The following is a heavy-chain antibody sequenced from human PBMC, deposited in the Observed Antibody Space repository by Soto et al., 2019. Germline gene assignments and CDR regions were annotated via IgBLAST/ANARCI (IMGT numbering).Heavy chain of an antibody. D-gene: IGHD3-10*01. Sequence: EVQLVESGGGVAQPGGSLRLSCVASASVTGNYVSWVRQAPGKGLEWVSVIYAAYSTDYADSVKGRFKISRDNSKNTVYLHMNGLRVEDTAVYFWASGSPDVTPGFDSWGQGTLVTVSS. J-gene: IGHJ4*02. CDR2: IYAAYST. CDR3: ASGSPDVTPGFDS. CDR1: ASVTGNY. V-gene: IGHV3-66*01.